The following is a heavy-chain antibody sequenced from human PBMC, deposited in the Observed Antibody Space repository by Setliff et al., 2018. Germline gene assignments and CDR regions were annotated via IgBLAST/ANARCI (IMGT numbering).Heavy chain of an antibody. CDR2: ISYSGSTM. Sequence: GGSLRLSCAASGFTFSNYEMNWVRQAPGKGLEWVSYISYSGSTMYYADSVKGRFTISRDNARNSLYLQMDSLRAEDTAVYYCARTCSGSGCYAGLESWGQGTPVTVSS. CDR3: ARTCSGSGCYAGLES. J-gene: IGHJ4*02. V-gene: IGHV3-48*03. D-gene: IGHD2-15*01. CDR1: GFTFSNYE.